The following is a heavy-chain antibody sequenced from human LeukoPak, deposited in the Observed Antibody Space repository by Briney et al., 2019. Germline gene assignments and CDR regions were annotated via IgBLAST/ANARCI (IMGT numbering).Heavy chain of an antibody. V-gene: IGHV3-30*03. Sequence: GGSLRLSCAASGFTFSSYGMHWVRQAPGKGLEWVAVISYDGSNKYYADSVKGRFTISRDNSKNTLYLQMNSLRAEDTAVYYCFIGLRDDAFDIWGQGTMVTVSS. CDR2: ISYDGSNK. J-gene: IGHJ3*02. CDR1: GFTFSSYG. CDR3: FIGLRDDAFDI.